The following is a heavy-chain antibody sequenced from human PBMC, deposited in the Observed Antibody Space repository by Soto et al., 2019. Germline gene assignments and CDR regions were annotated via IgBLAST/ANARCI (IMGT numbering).Heavy chain of an antibody. D-gene: IGHD6-6*01. CDR2: IIPIFGTA. CDR3: ANTKLPIAARPTQALHGMDV. CDR1: GGTFSSFA. V-gene: IGHV1-69*13. J-gene: IGHJ6*02. Sequence: SVKVSCKASGGTFSSFAISRVRQAPGQGLEWMGGIIPIFGTANYAQKFQGRVTITADESTSTAYMELSSLRSEDTAVYYCANTKLPIAARPTQALHGMDVWGQGTTVTVSS.